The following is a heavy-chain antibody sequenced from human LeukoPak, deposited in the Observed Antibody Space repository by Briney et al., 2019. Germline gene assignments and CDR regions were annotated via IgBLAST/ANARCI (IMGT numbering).Heavy chain of an antibody. CDR2: IRYDGSNK. J-gene: IGHJ4*02. CDR3: AKGRVVVPAASPFDY. V-gene: IGHV3-30*02. CDR1: GFTFSSYG. D-gene: IGHD2-2*01. Sequence: GGSLRLSCAASGFTFSSYGMHWVRQAPGKGLEWVAFIRYDGSNKYYADSVKGRFTISRDNSKNTLYLQMNSLRAEDTAVYYCAKGRVVVPAASPFDYWGQGTLVTVSS.